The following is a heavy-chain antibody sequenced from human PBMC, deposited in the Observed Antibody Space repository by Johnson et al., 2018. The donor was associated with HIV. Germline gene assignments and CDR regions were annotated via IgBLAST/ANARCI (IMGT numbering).Heavy chain of an antibody. J-gene: IGHJ3*02. V-gene: IGHV3-66*01. CDR2: IYSGGGT. Sequence: VQLVESGGGLVQPGGSLRLSCAASGFTVSSNYMSWVRQPPGKGLEWVSIIYSGGGTYYADSLKGRFTISRDNSKNTLYLQMNSLRAEDTAVYYCARDRAVPDDGYNDYAFDIWGQGTMVTVSS. CDR1: GFTVSSNY. D-gene: IGHD5-24*01. CDR3: ARDRAVPDDGYNDYAFDI.